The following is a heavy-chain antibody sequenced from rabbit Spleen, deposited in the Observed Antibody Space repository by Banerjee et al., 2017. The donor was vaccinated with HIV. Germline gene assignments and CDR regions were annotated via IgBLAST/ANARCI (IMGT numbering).Heavy chain of an antibody. V-gene: IGHV1S45*01. J-gene: IGHJ4*01. Sequence: QEQLVESGGGLVQPEGSLTLTCKASGFSFSSSQWICWVRQAPGKGLEWIACINSKSGENVYANWAKGRFTVSKTSSTTVTLQMTSLTAADTATYFCARDLSNVIGWNFGLWGQGTLVTVS. CDR2: INSKSGEN. CDR3: ARDLSNVIGWNFGL. CDR1: GFSFSSSQW. D-gene: IGHD1-1*01.